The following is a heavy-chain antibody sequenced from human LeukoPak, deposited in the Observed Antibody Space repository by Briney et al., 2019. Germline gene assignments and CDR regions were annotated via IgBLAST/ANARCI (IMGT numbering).Heavy chain of an antibody. CDR3: AKEYSSSWYYFDY. D-gene: IGHD6-13*01. CDR1: GYTFSSYA. V-gene: IGHV3-23*01. CDR2: ISGSGGST. J-gene: IGHJ4*02. Sequence: GGSLRLSCAASGYTFSSYAMSWVRQAPGKGLEWASAISGSGGSTYYADSVKGRFTISRDNSKNTLYLQMNSLRAEDTAVYYCAKEYSSSWYYFDYWGQGTLVTVSS.